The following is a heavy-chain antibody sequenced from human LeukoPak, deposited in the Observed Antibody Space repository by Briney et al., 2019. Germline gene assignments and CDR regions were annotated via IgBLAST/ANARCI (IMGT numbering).Heavy chain of an antibody. Sequence: ASVKVSCKAFGYTFTGYYLHWVRQAPGQGLEWMGWINPNSGGTNYAQKFQGRVTMTRDTSISTAYMELSRLRSDDTAVYYCASSKQLVANWFDPWGQGTLVTVSS. V-gene: IGHV1-2*02. CDR2: INPNSGGT. D-gene: IGHD6-13*01. CDR3: ASSKQLVANWFDP. CDR1: GYTFTGYY. J-gene: IGHJ5*02.